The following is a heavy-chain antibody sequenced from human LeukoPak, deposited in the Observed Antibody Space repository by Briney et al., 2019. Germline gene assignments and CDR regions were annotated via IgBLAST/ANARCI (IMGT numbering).Heavy chain of an antibody. V-gene: IGHV4-61*02. CDR1: GGSISSGSYY. Sequence: SQTLSLTCTVSGGSISSGSYYWRWIRQPAGKGLEWIGRIYTSGSTNYNPFLKSRVTILVDTSKNQFSLKLSSVTAADTAVYYCARAASYYYGSGSYYKDYYYYYMDVWGKGTTVTVSS. CDR2: IYTSGST. J-gene: IGHJ6*03. D-gene: IGHD3-10*01. CDR3: ARAASYYYGSGSYYKDYYYYYMDV.